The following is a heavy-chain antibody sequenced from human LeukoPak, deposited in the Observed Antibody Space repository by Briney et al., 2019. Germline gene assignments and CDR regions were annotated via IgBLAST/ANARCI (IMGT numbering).Heavy chain of an antibody. CDR1: GYTFTDYY. D-gene: IGHD6-13*01. J-gene: IGHJ6*03. CDR2: VDPEDGET. CDR3: AAGSTSWYYYYMDV. V-gene: IGHV1-69-2*01. Sequence: ASVKVSCKASGYTFTDYYMHWVQQAPGKGLEWMGLVDPEDGETIYAEKFQGRVTITVDTSTDTAYMELSSLRSEDTAVYYCAAGSTSWYYYYMDVWGKGTTVTVSS.